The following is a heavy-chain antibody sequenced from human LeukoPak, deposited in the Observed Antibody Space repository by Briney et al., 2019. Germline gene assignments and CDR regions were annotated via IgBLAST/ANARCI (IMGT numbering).Heavy chain of an antibody. Sequence: MASETLSLTRTVSGGSISSHYWSWIRQPPGKGLEWIGYIYYSGSTNYNPSLKSRVTMSVDTSKNQFSLKLSSVTAADTAVYYCARGRDWFDPWGQGNVVTVSS. CDR1: GGSISSHY. CDR3: ARGRDWFDP. CDR2: IYYSGST. J-gene: IGHJ5*02. V-gene: IGHV4-59*11.